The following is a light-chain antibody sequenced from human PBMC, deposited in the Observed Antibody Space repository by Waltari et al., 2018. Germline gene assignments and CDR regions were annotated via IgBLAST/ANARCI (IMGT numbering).Light chain of an antibody. V-gene: IGLV2-14*03. CDR1: RSDVGGYDY. CDR3: SSYTDTSTRYV. J-gene: IGLJ1*01. CDR2: DVT. Sequence: QSALTQPASVSGSPGQSITISCTGARSDVGGYDYVSWYQKHPGKAPKLTIFDVTHRLDWVSLRVAASKSDNPASLTISGLRAEDEADYYCSSYTDTSTRYVFGTGTKVTVL.